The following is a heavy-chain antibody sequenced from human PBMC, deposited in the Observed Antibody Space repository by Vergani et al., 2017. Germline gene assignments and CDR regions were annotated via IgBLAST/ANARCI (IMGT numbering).Heavy chain of an antibody. CDR2: IYYSGST. Sequence: QLQLQESGPGLVKPSETLSLTCTVSGGSISSSSYYWGWIRRPLGKGLEWIGSIYYSGSTYYNPSLKSRVTISVDTSKNRFSLKLSSVTAADTAVYFCARLRRQLVHLWGQGTLVTVSS. CDR1: GGSISSSSYY. V-gene: IGHV4-39*01. CDR3: ARLRRQLVHL. D-gene: IGHD6-6*01. J-gene: IGHJ4*02.